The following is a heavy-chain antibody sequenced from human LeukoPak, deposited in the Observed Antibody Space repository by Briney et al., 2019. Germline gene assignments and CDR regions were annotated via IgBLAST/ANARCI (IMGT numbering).Heavy chain of an antibody. CDR1: GFTFRDHY. CDR3: ARKRMDSEAFDI. D-gene: IGHD3/OR15-3a*01. V-gene: IGHV3-11*01. Sequence: GGSLRLSCAASGFTFRDHYMSWIRQAPGKGLEWVSNISSGGSTVYYADSVKGRFIKSRDNAKNSLSLQMNSLRAEDTAVYYCARKRMDSEAFDIWGQGTMVTVSS. J-gene: IGHJ3*02. CDR2: ISSGGSTV.